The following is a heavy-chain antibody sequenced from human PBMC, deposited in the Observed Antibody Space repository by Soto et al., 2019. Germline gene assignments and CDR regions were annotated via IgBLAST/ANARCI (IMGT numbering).Heavy chain of an antibody. V-gene: IGHV3-23*01. CDR2: ISGSGGGT. CDR1: GFTFSSYA. J-gene: IGHJ4*02. Sequence: EVQLLESGGGLVQPGGSLRLSCAASGFTFSSYAMSWVRQAPGKGLEWVSAISGSGGGTYYADSVKGRFTISRDNSKNTLYLQMNSLRAEDTAVYYCATLVAAAGGTFDYWGQGTLVTVSS. CDR3: ATLVAAAGGTFDY. D-gene: IGHD6-13*01.